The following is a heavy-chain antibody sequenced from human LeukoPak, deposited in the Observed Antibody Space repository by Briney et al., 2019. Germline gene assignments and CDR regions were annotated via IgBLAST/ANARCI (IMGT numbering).Heavy chain of an antibody. J-gene: IGHJ4*02. CDR1: GYTFTSYY. Sequence: ASVKVSCKASGYTFTSYYMHWVRQAPGQELEWMGIINPSGGSTSYAQKFQGRVTMTRDMSTSTVYMELSSLSSEDTAVYYCARDTSSSWYFDYWGQGTLVTVSS. CDR3: ARDTSSSWYFDY. V-gene: IGHV1-46*01. CDR2: INPSGGST. D-gene: IGHD6-13*01.